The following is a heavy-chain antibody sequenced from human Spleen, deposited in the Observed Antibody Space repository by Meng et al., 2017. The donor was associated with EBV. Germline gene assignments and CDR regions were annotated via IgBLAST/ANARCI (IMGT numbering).Heavy chain of an antibody. Sequence: VESGAQVHKPGSSVRVSCQTSANTYSHYTVSLVRPAPGQGLEWMGGLIPMLGAPNYAQKFQNRITIVADEFTSAHYMELSSLRSEDTAVYYRASESGRGYTPDYWGQGTLVTVSS. CDR3: ASESGRGYTPDY. V-gene: IGHV1-69*01. CDR1: ANTYSHYT. D-gene: IGHD3-10*01. J-gene: IGHJ4*02. CDR2: LIPMLGAP.